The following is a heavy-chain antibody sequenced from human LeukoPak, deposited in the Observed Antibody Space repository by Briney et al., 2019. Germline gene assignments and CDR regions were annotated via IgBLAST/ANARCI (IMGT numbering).Heavy chain of an antibody. CDR3: ARWGLGYCSSTSCYRGYYYYMDV. J-gene: IGHJ6*03. D-gene: IGHD2-2*02. CDR1: GGSISSYY. V-gene: IGHV4-4*07. Sequence: SETLSLTCTVSGGSISSYYWSWIRQPAGKGLEWIGRIYTSGSTNYNPSLKSRVTMSVDTSKNQFSLKLSSVTAADTAVYYCARWGLGYCSSTSCYRGYYYYMDVWGKGTTVTVSS. CDR2: IYTSGST.